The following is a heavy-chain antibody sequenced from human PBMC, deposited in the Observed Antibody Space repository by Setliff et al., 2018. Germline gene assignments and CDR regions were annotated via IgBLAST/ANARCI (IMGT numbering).Heavy chain of an antibody. CDR1: GFTFSNAW. V-gene: IGHV3-15*01. D-gene: IGHD3-9*01. J-gene: IGHJ4*02. Sequence: PGGSLRLSCAASGFTFSNAWMSWVRQAPGKGLEWVGRIKSKTDGGTTDYAAHVKGRFTISRDDSKNTLYLQMNSLKTEDTAVYYCTTERSGYYDILTGYISPLDYWGQGTLVTVSS. CDR2: IKSKTDGGTT. CDR3: TTERSGYYDILTGYISPLDY.